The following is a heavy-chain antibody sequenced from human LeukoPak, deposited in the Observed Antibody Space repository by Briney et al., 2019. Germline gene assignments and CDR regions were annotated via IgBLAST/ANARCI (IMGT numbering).Heavy chain of an antibody. D-gene: IGHD3-10*01. CDR2: IIPILGIA. J-gene: IGHJ5*02. Sequence: SVKASCKASGGTFSSYAISWVRQAPGQGLEWMGRIIPILGIANYAQKFQGRVTITADKSTSTAYMELSSLRSEDTAVYYCAREMVRGVIIPKTKNWFDPWGQGTLVTVSS. V-gene: IGHV1-69*04. CDR1: GGTFSSYA. CDR3: AREMVRGVIIPKTKNWFDP.